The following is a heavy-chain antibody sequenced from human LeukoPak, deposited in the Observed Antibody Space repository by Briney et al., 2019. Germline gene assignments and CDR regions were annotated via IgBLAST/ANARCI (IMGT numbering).Heavy chain of an antibody. Sequence: PSETLSLTCTVSGGSISSHYWSWIRQPPGKGLEWVGYIYYSGSTNYNPSLKSRVTISVETSKNQFSLKLRSVTAAGPAVFYLWRGPYYYDSSGYYYPFDYWGQGTLVTVSS. CDR3: WRGPYYYDSSGYYYPFDY. CDR2: IYYSGST. CDR1: GGSISSHY. V-gene: IGHV4-59*11. J-gene: IGHJ4*02. D-gene: IGHD3-22*01.